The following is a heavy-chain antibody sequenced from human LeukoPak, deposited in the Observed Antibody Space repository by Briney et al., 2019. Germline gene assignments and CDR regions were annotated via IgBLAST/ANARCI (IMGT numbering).Heavy chain of an antibody. CDR3: ARGVNYFVLEY. J-gene: IGHJ4*02. D-gene: IGHD3-10*02. CDR2: LSPSGGIT. CDR1: GFTFSTYA. V-gene: IGHV3-23*01. Sequence: GGSLRLSCAASGFTFSTYAMSWVRQAPGKGLEWVSALSPSGGITYYEDSVKGRFTISRDNSKNTLYLQMDSLRAEDTAVYYCARGVNYFVLEYWGQGTLVTISS.